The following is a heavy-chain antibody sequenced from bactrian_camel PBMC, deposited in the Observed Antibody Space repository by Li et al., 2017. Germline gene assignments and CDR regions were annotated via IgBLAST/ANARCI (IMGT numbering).Heavy chain of an antibody. Sequence: VQLVESGGGSVQAGGSLRLSCTHSGYISSRHCMGWFRQAPGKAREGIAGIRRDGDEYYADSVKGRFTISQDNAKNIIYLQMSSLTPDETAMYYCAAGTRIIVGDYCDGITAWGQGTQVTVS. D-gene: IGHD3*01. CDR3: AAGTRIIVGDYCDGITA. CDR2: IRRDGDE. CDR1: GYISSRHC. V-gene: IGHV3S31*01. J-gene: IGHJ6*01.